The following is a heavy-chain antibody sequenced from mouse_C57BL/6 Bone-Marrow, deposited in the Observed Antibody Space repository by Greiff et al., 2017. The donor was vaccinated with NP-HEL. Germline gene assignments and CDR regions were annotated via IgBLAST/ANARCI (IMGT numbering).Heavy chain of an antibody. Sequence: VQLQQPGAELVMPGASVKLSCKASGYTFTSYWMHWVKQRPGQGLEWIGEIDPSDSYTNYNQKFKGKSTLTVDKSSSTAYMQLSSLTSEDSAVYYCARSGGIYDGYLAWFAYWGRGTLVTVSA. CDR2: IDPSDSYT. J-gene: IGHJ3*01. CDR1: GYTFTSYW. D-gene: IGHD2-3*01. V-gene: IGHV1-69*01. CDR3: ARSGGIYDGYLAWFAY.